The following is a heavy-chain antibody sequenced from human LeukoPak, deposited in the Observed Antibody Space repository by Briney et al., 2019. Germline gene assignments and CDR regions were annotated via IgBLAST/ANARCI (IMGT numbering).Heavy chain of an antibody. D-gene: IGHD1-14*01. CDR3: ARADEPPPPKARTFDP. CDR1: GGSISSGSYY. V-gene: IGHV4-61*02. CDR2: IYTSGST. J-gene: IGHJ5*02. Sequence: SQTLSLTCTVSGGSISSGSYYWRWIRQPAGKGLEWLGRIYTSGSTNYNPSLKSRVTISVDTSKNQFSLKLSSVTAADTAVYYCARADEPPPPKARTFDPWGQGTLVTVSS.